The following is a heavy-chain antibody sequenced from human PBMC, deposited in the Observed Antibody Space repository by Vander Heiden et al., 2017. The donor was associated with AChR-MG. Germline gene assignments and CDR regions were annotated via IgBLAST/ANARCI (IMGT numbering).Heavy chain of an antibody. CDR2: IDHSGST. V-gene: IGHV4-34*01. Sequence: QVQLQQWGAGLLKPSETLSLTCAVYGGSFSGYYWSWIRQPPGKGLEWIGEIDHSGSTNYNPSLKSRVTISVDTSKNQFSLKLSSVTAADTAVYYCARGGLVATSIAVAGTDYYMDVWGKGTTVTVSS. D-gene: IGHD6-19*01. CDR3: ARGGLVATSIAVAGTDYYMDV. J-gene: IGHJ6*03. CDR1: GGSFSGYY.